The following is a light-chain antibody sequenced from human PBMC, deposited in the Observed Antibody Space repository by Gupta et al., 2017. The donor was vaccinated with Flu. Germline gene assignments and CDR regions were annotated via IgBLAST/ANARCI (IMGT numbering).Light chain of an antibody. Sequence: PSFLSASVGDRVTITCRASQGINNKLAWYQQKTGEAPKLLIYGASTLHSGAPSRFSGSGSGTEFALTISSLQPEDFVTYFCQQLNSFPRTFGPGTKVDLK. V-gene: IGKV1-9*01. CDR3: QQLNSFPRT. CDR1: QGINNK. J-gene: IGKJ3*01. CDR2: GAS.